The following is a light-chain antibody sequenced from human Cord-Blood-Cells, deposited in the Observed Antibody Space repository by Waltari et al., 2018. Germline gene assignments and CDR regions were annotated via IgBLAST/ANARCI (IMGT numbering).Light chain of an antibody. CDR3: SSYAGSNNLV. Sequence: QSALTQPPPASGSPGQSVTISCTGTSSDVGGYHYVSWYQHHPGKAPKLMIYEVSKRPSGVPDRFSGSKSGNTASLTVSGLQAEDEADYYCSSYAGSNNLVFGGGTKLTVL. CDR1: SSDVGGYHY. J-gene: IGLJ2*01. CDR2: EVS. V-gene: IGLV2-8*01.